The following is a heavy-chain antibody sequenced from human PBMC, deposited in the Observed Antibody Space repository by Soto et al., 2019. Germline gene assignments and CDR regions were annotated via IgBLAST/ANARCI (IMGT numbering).Heavy chain of an antibody. Sequence: PGGSLRLSCAASGFTVTSNYLNWVRQAQGKGLEWVSVFYSGGSTFYADSVKGRFTISRDKSKNTLYLQMNSLRVEDTAVYYCERDRGNPDSFDLWAQGTMVTGSS. CDR2: FYSGGST. CDR3: ERDRGNPDSFDL. CDR1: GFTVTSNY. J-gene: IGHJ3*01. D-gene: IGHD3-16*01. V-gene: IGHV3-66*01.